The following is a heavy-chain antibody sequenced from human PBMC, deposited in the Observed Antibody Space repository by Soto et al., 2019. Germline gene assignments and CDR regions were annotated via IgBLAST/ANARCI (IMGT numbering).Heavy chain of an antibody. CDR1: GYTFTSYY. J-gene: IGHJ6*02. CDR2: INPSGGST. CDR3: ARDYEYYDILTGYYKPGYYYYYGMDV. V-gene: IGHV1-46*01. D-gene: IGHD3-9*01. Sequence: ASVKVSCNASGYTFTSYYMHWVRQAPGQGLEWMGIINPSGGSTSYAQKFQGRVTMTRDTSTSTVYMELSSLRSEDTAVYYCARDYEYYDILTGYYKPGYYYYYGMDVWGQGTTVTVSS.